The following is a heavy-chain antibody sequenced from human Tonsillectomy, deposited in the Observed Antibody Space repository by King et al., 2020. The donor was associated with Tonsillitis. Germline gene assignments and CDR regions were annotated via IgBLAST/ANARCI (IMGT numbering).Heavy chain of an antibody. J-gene: IGHJ3*02. Sequence: VQLQESGPGLVKPSQTLSLTCTVSGDSISSGDYYWNWIRQPPGQGLEWIGYIYYNGDTYYNPSLKSRLTISVDTSRNQFSLKLSSVTAADTAMYYCASGFYGGGYFTLRAFDIWGQGTMVTVSS. V-gene: IGHV4-30-4*01. CDR2: IYYNGDT. CDR3: ASGFYGGGYFTLRAFDI. D-gene: IGHD2-21*01. CDR1: GDSISSGDYY.